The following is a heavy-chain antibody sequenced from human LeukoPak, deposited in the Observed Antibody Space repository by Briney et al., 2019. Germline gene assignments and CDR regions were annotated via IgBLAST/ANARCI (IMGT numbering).Heavy chain of an antibody. D-gene: IGHD3-10*01. Sequence: ASVKVSCKASGYTFTSYDINWVRQATGQGLEWMGWMNPNSGNTGYAQKFQGRVTMTRNTSISTAYMELSSLRSEDTAVYYCARGRITMVQGVITNWFDPWGQGTLVTVSS. J-gene: IGHJ5*02. CDR1: GYTFTSYD. CDR3: ARGRITMVQGVITNWFDP. CDR2: MNPNSGNT. V-gene: IGHV1-8*01.